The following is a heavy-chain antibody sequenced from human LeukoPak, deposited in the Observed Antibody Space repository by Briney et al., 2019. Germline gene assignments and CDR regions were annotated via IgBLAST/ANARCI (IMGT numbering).Heavy chain of an antibody. J-gene: IGHJ3*02. CDR3: ARADRSGYFGNVVAFDI. Sequence: GASVKVSCKASGGTFSSYAISWVRQAPGQGLEWMGGIIPIFGTANYAQKFQGRVTITADESTSTAYMELSSLRSEDTAVYYCARADRSGYFGNVVAFDIWGQGTMVTVSS. CDR1: GGTFSSYA. D-gene: IGHD3-22*01. V-gene: IGHV1-69*13. CDR2: IIPIFGTA.